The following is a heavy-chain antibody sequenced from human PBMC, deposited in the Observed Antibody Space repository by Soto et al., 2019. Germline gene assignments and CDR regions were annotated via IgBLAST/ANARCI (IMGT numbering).Heavy chain of an antibody. CDR2: IYYSGST. J-gene: IGHJ6*02. CDR1: GGSISSGYYY. Sequence: ASETLSLTCSVSGGSISSGYYYWSWIHQPPGKGLEWIGYIYYSGSTNYNPSLKSRVTISVDTSKNQFSLKLSSVTAADTAVYYCASENWNDVSGMDVWGQGTTVTVSS. CDR3: ASENWNDVSGMDV. V-gene: IGHV4-61*01. D-gene: IGHD1-1*01.